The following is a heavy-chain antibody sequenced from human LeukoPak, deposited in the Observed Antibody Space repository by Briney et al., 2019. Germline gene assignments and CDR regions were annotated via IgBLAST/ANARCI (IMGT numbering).Heavy chain of an antibody. J-gene: IGHJ4*02. CDR2: IIPIFDTA. Sequence: ASVKVSCKASGGTFSSYAISWVRQAPGQGLEWMGGIIPIFDTANYAQKFQGRVTITTDESTSTAYMELSSLRSEDTAVYYCAGGGGASNFDYWGQGTLVTVSS. CDR3: AGGGGASNFDY. D-gene: IGHD1-26*01. CDR1: GGTFSSYA. V-gene: IGHV1-69*05.